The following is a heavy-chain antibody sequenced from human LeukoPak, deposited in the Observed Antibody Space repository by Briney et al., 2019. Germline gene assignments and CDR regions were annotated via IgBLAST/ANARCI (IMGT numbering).Heavy chain of an antibody. Sequence: TGGSLRLSCAASGFTFSSYGMHRVRQAPGKGLEWVAVISYDGSNKYYADSVKGRFTISRDNSKNTLYLQMNSLRAEDTAVYYCAKVAVEYYYGSGSFDYWGQGTLVTVSS. CDR3: AKVAVEYYYGSGSFDY. CDR2: ISYDGSNK. D-gene: IGHD3-10*01. CDR1: GFTFSSYG. J-gene: IGHJ4*02. V-gene: IGHV3-30*18.